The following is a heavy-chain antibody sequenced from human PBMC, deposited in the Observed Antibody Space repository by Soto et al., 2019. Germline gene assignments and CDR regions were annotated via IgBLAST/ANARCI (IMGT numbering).Heavy chain of an antibody. CDR2: IYYSGST. D-gene: IGHD6-6*01. V-gene: IGHV4-39*01. J-gene: IGHJ5*02. Sequence: QLQLQESGPGLVKPSETLSLTCTVSGGSISSSSYYWGWIRQPPGKGLEWIGSIYYSGSTYYNPSLTSGVSIPVETSKVQFSLNLTSVTAADTAVYYCARAARLYLSWCDPWGQGTLVTVSS. CDR3: ARAARLYLSWCDP. CDR1: GGSISSSSYY.